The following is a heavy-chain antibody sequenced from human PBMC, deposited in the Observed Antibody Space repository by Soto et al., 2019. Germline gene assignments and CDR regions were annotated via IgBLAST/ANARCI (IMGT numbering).Heavy chain of an antibody. CDR1: GFTFSSYW. J-gene: IGHJ4*02. V-gene: IGHV3-74*01. CDR2: INSDGSST. D-gene: IGHD3-16*01. CDR3: ARVRFVWGSYPTGFDY. Sequence: GGSLRLSCAASGFTFSSYWMHWVRQAPGKGLVWVSRINSDGSSTSYADSVKGRFTISRDNAKNTLYLQMNSLRAEDTAVYYCARVRFVWGSYPTGFDYWGQGTLVTVSS.